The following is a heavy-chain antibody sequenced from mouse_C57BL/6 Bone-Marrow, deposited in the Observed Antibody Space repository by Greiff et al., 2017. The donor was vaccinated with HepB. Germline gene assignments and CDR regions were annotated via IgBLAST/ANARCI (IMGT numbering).Heavy chain of an antibody. D-gene: IGHD1-1*01. J-gene: IGHJ2*01. Sequence: QVQLKQSGPELVKPGASVKISCKASGYAFSSSWMNWVKQRPGKGLEWIGRIYPGDGDTNYNGKFKGKATLTADKSSSTAYMQLSSLTSEDSADYFCARSDTTVVANFDYWGQGTTLTVSS. CDR1: GYAFSSSW. V-gene: IGHV1-82*01. CDR2: IYPGDGDT. CDR3: ARSDTTVVANFDY.